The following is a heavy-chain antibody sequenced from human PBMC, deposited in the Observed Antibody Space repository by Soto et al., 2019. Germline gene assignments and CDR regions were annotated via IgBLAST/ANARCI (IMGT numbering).Heavy chain of an antibody. V-gene: IGHV1-18*04. CDR3: AGPLNYDSSGYPGPY. CDR2: FSVYIGNT. Sequence: ASVKVSCKASGYTFTGYYMHWVRQAPGQGFELIGWFSVYIGNTIFAQKLQGRVTMTTDTSTSTASMELRSLRSDDTAVYYCAGPLNYDSSGYPGPYWGQGTLVTVSS. D-gene: IGHD3-22*01. J-gene: IGHJ4*02. CDR1: GYTFTGYY.